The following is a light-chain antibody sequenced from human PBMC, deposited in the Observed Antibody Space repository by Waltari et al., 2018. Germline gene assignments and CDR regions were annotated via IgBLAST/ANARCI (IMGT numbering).Light chain of an antibody. CDR2: WAS. CDR1: QSVLYNSNNKNY. V-gene: IGKV4-1*01. J-gene: IGKJ1*01. Sequence: DIVMTQSPNSLAVSLGERATINCKSSQSVLYNSNNKNYLAWYQQKPGQPPKLLIYWASTQESGVPDRFSGSGSGTDFTLSISSLQAEDVAVYYCQQHYISRTFGQGTRVEIK. CDR3: QQHYISRT.